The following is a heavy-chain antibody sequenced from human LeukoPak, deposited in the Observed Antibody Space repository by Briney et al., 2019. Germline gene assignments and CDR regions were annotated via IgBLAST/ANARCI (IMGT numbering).Heavy chain of an antibody. CDR3: AINYYDSSGYPQLFDY. V-gene: IGHV5-51*01. D-gene: IGHD3-22*01. Sequence: GESLKISCKGSGYSFTSYWIAWVRQMPGKGLEWMGIIYPGDSDTRYSPSFQGQVTISADKSISTAYLQWSSLKASDTAMYYCAINYYDSSGYPQLFDYWGQGTLVTVSS. CDR1: GYSFTSYW. J-gene: IGHJ4*02. CDR2: IYPGDSDT.